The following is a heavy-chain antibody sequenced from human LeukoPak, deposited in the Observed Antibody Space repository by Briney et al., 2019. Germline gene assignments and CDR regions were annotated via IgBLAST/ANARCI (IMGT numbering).Heavy chain of an antibody. Sequence: GASVKVSCKASGGTFSSYAISWVRQAPGQGLEWMGGIIPIFGTANYAQKFQGRVTITADESTSTAYMELSSLGSEDTAVYYCARGPPGITIFGVVASYYFDYWGQGTLVTVSS. CDR2: IIPIFGTA. J-gene: IGHJ4*02. CDR1: GGTFSSYA. D-gene: IGHD3-3*01. V-gene: IGHV1-69*01. CDR3: ARGPPGITIFGVVASYYFDY.